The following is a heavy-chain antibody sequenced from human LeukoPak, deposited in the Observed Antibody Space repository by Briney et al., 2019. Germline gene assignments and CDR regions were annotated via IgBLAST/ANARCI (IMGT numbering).Heavy chain of an antibody. CDR1: GGSISSGGYS. CDR3: ARLTDGYNHDY. D-gene: IGHD5-24*01. Sequence: PSETLSLTCAVSGGSISSGGYSWSWIRQPPGKGLEWIGYIYYSGSTYYNPSLKSRVTISVDTSKNQFSLKLSSVTAADTAVYYCARLTDGYNHDYWGQGTLVTVSS. V-gene: IGHV4-30-4*07. J-gene: IGHJ4*02. CDR2: IYYSGST.